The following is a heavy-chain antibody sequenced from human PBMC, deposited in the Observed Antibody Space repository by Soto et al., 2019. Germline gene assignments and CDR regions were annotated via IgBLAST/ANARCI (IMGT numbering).Heavy chain of an antibody. D-gene: IGHD3-22*01. CDR2: IIPIFGTA. J-gene: IGHJ4*02. Sequence: QVQLVQSGAEVKKPGSSVKVSCKASGGTFSSYAISWVRQAPGQGLEWMGGIIPIFGTANYAQKFQGRVTITADESTSRAYMELSSMRSEDTAVYYCALGAYDSSGYYYRTSPYYFDYWGQGTLVTVSS. CDR3: ALGAYDSSGYYYRTSPYYFDY. CDR1: GGTFSSYA. V-gene: IGHV1-69*12.